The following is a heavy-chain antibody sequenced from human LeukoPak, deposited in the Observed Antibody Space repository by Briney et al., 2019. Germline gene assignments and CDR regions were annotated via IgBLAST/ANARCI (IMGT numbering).Heavy chain of an antibody. J-gene: IGHJ3*02. D-gene: IGHD2/OR15-2a*01. CDR2: SRRKSMSYTT. CDR1: GLTLSDHN. V-gene: IGHV3-72*01. CDR3: TRDGGQSGNRAFDI. Sequence: GGSLRLSCKASGLTLSDHNIDWVRQAPGKGLEWVGRSRRKSMSYTTEYAASVKGRFTFFRDDSQNSLYLQTNSLETEDTAVYFCTRDGGQSGNRAFDIWGQGTMVTVSS.